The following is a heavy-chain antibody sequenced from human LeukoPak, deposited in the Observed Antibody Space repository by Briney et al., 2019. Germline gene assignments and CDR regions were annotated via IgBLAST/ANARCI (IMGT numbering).Heavy chain of an antibody. J-gene: IGHJ4*02. CDR3: ARERVSYYDFWSGPRPFDY. V-gene: IGHV1-69*13. D-gene: IGHD3-3*01. CDR1: GGTFISYA. Sequence: ASVKVSCKASGGTFISYAISWVRQAPGQGLEWMGGIIPIFGTANYAQKFQGRVTITADESTCTAYMELSSLRSEDTAVYYCARERVSYYDFWSGPRPFDYWGQGTLVTVSS. CDR2: IIPIFGTA.